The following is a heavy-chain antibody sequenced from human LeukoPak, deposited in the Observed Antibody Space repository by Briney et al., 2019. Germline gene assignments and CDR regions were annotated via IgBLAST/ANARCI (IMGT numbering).Heavy chain of an antibody. J-gene: IGHJ5*02. Sequence: GASVKVSCKASGYTFTGYYMHWVRQAPGQGLEWMGWINPNSGGTNYAQKFQGRVTMTRDTSISTAYMELSRLRSDDTAVYHCARDLRALAAENWFDPWGQGTLVTVSS. CDR3: ARDLRALAAENWFDP. CDR1: GYTFTGYY. V-gene: IGHV1-2*02. D-gene: IGHD6-13*01. CDR2: INPNSGGT.